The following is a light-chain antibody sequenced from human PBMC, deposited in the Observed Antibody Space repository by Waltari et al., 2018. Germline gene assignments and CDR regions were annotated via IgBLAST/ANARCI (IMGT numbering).Light chain of an antibody. V-gene: IGLV1-44*01. J-gene: IGLJ3*02. Sequence: QSVLTQPPSVSGAPGQRVTISCSGSRPNLGGNTVNWYQQLPGRAPKLLIYNGNRRPSGVPDRFSESKSGTSDSLAITGLQSEDEADYYCATWDDSLSGPVFGGGTKLTVL. CDR3: ATWDDSLSGPV. CDR2: NGN. CDR1: RPNLGGNT.